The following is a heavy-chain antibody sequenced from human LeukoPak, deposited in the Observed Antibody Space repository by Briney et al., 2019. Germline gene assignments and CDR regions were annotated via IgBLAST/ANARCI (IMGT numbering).Heavy chain of an antibody. CDR1: GGSISSGSYY. CDR2: IYTSGST. Sequence: PSETLSLTCTVSGGSISSGSYYWSWIRQPAGKGLEWIGRIYTSGSTNYNPSLKSRVTISVDTSKNQFSLKLSSVTAADTAVYYCARDQWDIVVEVYYYYYYMDVWGKGTTVTISS. J-gene: IGHJ6*03. CDR3: ARDQWDIVVEVYYYYYYMDV. D-gene: IGHD2-15*01. V-gene: IGHV4-61*02.